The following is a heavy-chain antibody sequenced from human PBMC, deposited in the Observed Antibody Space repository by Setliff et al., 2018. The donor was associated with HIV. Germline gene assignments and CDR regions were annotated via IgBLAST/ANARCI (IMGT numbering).Heavy chain of an antibody. D-gene: IGHD3-10*02. Sequence: SQTLSLTCAISGDSVSSNRPAWNWIRQSPSRGLEWLGRTYYRSKWSNDYAVSVKSRITISPDISKNQFSLQLNSVTPEDTAVYYCARGNGMLGAFDIWGQGTMVTVSS. V-gene: IGHV6-1*01. J-gene: IGHJ3*02. CDR2: TYYRSKWSN. CDR3: ARGNGMLGAFDI. CDR1: GDSVSSNRPA.